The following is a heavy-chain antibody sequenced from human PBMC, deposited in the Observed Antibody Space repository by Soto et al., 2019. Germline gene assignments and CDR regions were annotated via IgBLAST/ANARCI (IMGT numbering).Heavy chain of an antibody. CDR3: ARVFNYDYGDYEADAFDI. D-gene: IGHD4-17*01. CDR1: GGSISSYY. Sequence: SETLSLTCTVSGGSISSYYWSWIRQPPGKGLEWIGYIYYSGSTNYNPSLKSRVTISVDTSKNQFSLKLSSVTAADTAVYYCARVFNYDYGDYEADAFDIWGQGTMVTVSS. V-gene: IGHV4-59*01. J-gene: IGHJ3*02. CDR2: IYYSGST.